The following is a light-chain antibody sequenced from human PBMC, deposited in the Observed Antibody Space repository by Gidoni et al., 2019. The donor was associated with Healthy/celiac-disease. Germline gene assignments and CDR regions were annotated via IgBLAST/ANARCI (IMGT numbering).Light chain of an antibody. CDR1: KLGDKY. CDR3: QAWDSSFVWV. J-gene: IGLJ3*02. Sequence: SYELTQPPSVSVSPGQTASITCSGDKLGDKYACWYQQKPGQSPVLVIYQDSKRPPGIPERFSGSNSGNTATLTISGTQAMDEADYHCQAWDSSFVWVFGGGTKLTVL. CDR2: QDS. V-gene: IGLV3-1*01.